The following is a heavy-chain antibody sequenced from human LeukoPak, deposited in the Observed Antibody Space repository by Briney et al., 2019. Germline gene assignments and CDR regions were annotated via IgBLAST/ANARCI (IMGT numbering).Heavy chain of an antibody. CDR3: ARDPWLVGGWFDP. Sequence: SETLSLTCTVSGGSISSYYWSWIRQPPGKGLEWIGYIYYSGSTNYNPSLKSRVTISVDTSKNQFSLKLSSVTAADTAVYYCARDPWLVGGWFDPWGQGTLVTVSS. V-gene: IGHV4-59*12. CDR2: IYYSGST. D-gene: IGHD6-19*01. CDR1: GGSISSYY. J-gene: IGHJ5*02.